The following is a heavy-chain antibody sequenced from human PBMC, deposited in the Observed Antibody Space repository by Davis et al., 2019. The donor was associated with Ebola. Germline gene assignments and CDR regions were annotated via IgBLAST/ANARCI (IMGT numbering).Heavy chain of an antibody. CDR1: GFQFSNYN. V-gene: IGHV3-33*01. CDR3: ARDRNSEVDL. D-gene: IGHD2/OR15-2a*01. J-gene: IGHJ5*02. Sequence: GGSLRLSCAATGFQFSNYNMHWVRQPPGKGLEWVALIWYDGSTNYNLNSVRGRFTISRDNSKNTLYLQMNSLTAEDTATYYCARDRNSEVDLWGRGTLVTVSS. CDR2: IWYDGSTN.